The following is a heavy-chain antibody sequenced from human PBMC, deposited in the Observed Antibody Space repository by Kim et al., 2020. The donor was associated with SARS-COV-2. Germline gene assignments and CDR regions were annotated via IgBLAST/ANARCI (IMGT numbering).Heavy chain of an antibody. J-gene: IGHJ6*02. Sequence: GGSLRLSCAASGFTFGGYAMNWVRQVPGKGLEWVSGISWNSDNTGYADSVKGRFTISRDNAKNSLYLQMNSLRAEDTALYYCVKGNSNYYYSYPMDVWGQGTTVTVSS. CDR1: GFTFGGYA. V-gene: IGHV3-9*01. D-gene: IGHD1-7*01. CDR2: ISWNSDNT. CDR3: VKGNSNYYYSYPMDV.